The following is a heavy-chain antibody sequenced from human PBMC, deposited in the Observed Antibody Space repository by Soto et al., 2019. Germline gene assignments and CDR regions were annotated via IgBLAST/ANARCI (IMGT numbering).Heavy chain of an antibody. V-gene: IGHV1-69*08. D-gene: IGHD4-4*01. CDR2: IIPILGIA. Sequence: QVQLVQSGAEVKKPGSSVKVSCKASGGTFSSYTISWVRQAPGQGLEWMGRIIPILGIANYAQKFQGRVTITGDKDTTTAYMELSSLRSEDTAVYYCARDRGMATVDFDYWGQGSLVTVSS. CDR3: ARDRGMATVDFDY. CDR1: GGTFSSYT. J-gene: IGHJ4*02.